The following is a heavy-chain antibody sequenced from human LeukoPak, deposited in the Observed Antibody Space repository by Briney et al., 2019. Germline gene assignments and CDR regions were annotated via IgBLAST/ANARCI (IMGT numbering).Heavy chain of an antibody. D-gene: IGHD6-13*01. CDR1: GFTFSDYY. V-gene: IGHV3-11*04. J-gene: IGHJ2*01. Sequence: GGSLRLSCAASGFTFSDYYMSWIRQAPGKGLEWVSYISSSGSNIYYADSVKGRFTISRDNAKNSLYLQVNSLRAEDTAVYYCARVYYSSSYDYWYFDLWGRGALVTVSS. CDR2: ISSSGSNI. CDR3: ARVYYSSSYDYWYFDL.